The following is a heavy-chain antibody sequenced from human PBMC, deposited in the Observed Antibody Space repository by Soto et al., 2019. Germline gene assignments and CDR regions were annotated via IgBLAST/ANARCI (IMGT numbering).Heavy chain of an antibody. Sequence: GGSLRLSCAASGFTFSSYSMNWVRQAPGKGLEWVSSISSSSSYIYYADSVKGRFTISRDNAKNSLYLQMNSLRAEDTAVYYCARVAARPSYYYGMDVWGQGTTVTVSS. D-gene: IGHD6-6*01. CDR3: ARVAARPSYYYGMDV. V-gene: IGHV3-21*01. CDR1: GFTFSSYS. J-gene: IGHJ6*02. CDR2: ISSSSSYI.